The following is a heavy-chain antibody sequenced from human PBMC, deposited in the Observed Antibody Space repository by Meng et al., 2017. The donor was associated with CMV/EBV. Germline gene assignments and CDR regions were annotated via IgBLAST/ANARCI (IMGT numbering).Heavy chain of an antibody. Sequence: SGYTFTSYDITWVRQATGQGLEWMGWMNPNSGNTGYAQKFQGRVTMTRNTSISTAYMELSSLRSEDTAVYYCARGPYSSSWYGYWFDPWGQGTLVTVSS. CDR3: ARGPYSSSWYGYWFDP. D-gene: IGHD6-13*01. CDR2: MNPNSGNT. V-gene: IGHV1-8*01. CDR1: GYTFTSYD. J-gene: IGHJ5*02.